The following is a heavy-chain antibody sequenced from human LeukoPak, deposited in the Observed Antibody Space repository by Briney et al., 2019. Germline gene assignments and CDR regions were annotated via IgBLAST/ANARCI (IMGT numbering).Heavy chain of an antibody. V-gene: IGHV4-39*01. J-gene: IGHJ4*02. CDR2: IFYSGNT. CDR1: GGSINSSSYY. CDR3: ARHRSKWLQSSFDY. Sequence: SETLSLTRTVSGGSINSSSYYWGWIRQPPGKGLEWIGSIFYSGNTYDNPSLKSRVTISVDTSKNQFSLKLNSVTAADTAVYYCARHRSKWLQSSFDYWGQGTLVTVSS. D-gene: IGHD5-24*01.